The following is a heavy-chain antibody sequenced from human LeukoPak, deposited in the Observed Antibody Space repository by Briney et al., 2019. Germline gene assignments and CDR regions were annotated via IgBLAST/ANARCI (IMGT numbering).Heavy chain of an antibody. CDR2: IYHSGST. D-gene: IGHD3-10*01. Sequence: PSQTLSLTCTVSGGSISSGGYYWSWIRQPPGKGLEWIGYIYHSGSTYYNPSLKSRVTISVDRSKNQFSLKLSSVTAADTAVYYCAKTLWGDGSGSPLDYWGQGTLVTVSS. CDR3: AKTLWGDGSGSPLDY. V-gene: IGHV4-30-2*01. J-gene: IGHJ4*02. CDR1: GGSISSGGYY.